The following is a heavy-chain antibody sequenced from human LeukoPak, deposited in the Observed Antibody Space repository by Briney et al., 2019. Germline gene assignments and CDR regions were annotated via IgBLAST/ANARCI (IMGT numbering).Heavy chain of an antibody. CDR2: ISYDGSNK. CDR3: ARDGDIVVVPAAFYYYGMDV. J-gene: IGHJ6*02. CDR1: GFTFSSYA. Sequence: GGSLRLSCAASGFTFSSYAMHWVRQAPGKGLEWVAVISYDGSNKYYADSVKGRFTISRDNSKNTLYLQMNSLRAGDTAVYYCARDGDIVVVPAAFYYYGMDVWGQGTTVTVSS. D-gene: IGHD2-2*01. V-gene: IGHV3-30-3*01.